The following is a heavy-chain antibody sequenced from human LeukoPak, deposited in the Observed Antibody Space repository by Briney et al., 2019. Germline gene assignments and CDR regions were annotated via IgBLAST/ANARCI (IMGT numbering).Heavy chain of an antibody. CDR1: GFTFSSYA. Sequence: GGSLRLSCAASGFTFSSYAMSWVRQAPGKGLEWVSAISGSGGSTYYADSVKGRFTISRDNSKNTLYLQMNSLRAEDTAVYYCARHSNELRFLMDVWGQGATVTVSS. CDR3: ARHSNELRFLMDV. D-gene: IGHD3-3*01. J-gene: IGHJ6*02. V-gene: IGHV3-23*01. CDR2: ISGSGGST.